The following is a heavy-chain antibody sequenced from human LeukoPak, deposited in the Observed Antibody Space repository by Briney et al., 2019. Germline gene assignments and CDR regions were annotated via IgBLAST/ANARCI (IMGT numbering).Heavy chain of an antibody. CDR2: ISSSSSYI. Sequence: GGSLRLSCAASGFTFSSYSMNWVRQAPGKGLEWVSSISSSSSYIYYADSVKGRFTISRDNAKNSLYLQMNSLRAEDTAVYYCARTREYYDILTGYQYTWFDPWGQGTLVSVSS. V-gene: IGHV3-21*01. CDR1: GFTFSSYS. J-gene: IGHJ5*02. CDR3: ARTREYYDILTGYQYTWFDP. D-gene: IGHD3-9*01.